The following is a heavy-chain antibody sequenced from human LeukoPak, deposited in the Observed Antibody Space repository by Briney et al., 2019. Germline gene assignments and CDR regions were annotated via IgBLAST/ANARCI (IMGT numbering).Heavy chain of an antibody. CDR2: ISDSGGST. CDR3: AKDRRGCSSTSCYYRFDY. CDR1: GFTFSNYA. J-gene: IGHJ4*02. Sequence: PGGSLRLSCAASGFTFSNYAMSWVRQAPGKGLEWLSAISDSGGSTYYADSVKGRLTISRDNSKNTVYLQMNSLRAEDTAVYYCAKDRRGCSSTSCYYRFDYWGQGTLVTVSS. V-gene: IGHV3-23*01. D-gene: IGHD2-2*01.